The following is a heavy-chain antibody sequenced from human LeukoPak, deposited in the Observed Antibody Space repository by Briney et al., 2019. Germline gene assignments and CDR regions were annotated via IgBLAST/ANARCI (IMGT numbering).Heavy chain of an antibody. J-gene: IGHJ3*02. CDR2: IKEDGSEK. Sequence: PGGSLRLSCADSGFTFSRYWMSWVRQAPGKGLEWVANIKEDGSEKYYVDSVKGRFTISRDNANNLLYLQMNSLRAEDTAVYYCARDHSGGIFDMWGQGTMVTVSS. CDR3: ARDHSGGIFDM. V-gene: IGHV3-7*01. D-gene: IGHD2-15*01. CDR1: GFTFSRYW.